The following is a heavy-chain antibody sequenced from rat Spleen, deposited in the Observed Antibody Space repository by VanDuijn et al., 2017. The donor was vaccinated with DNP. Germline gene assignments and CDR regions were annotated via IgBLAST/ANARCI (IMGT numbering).Heavy chain of an antibody. V-gene: IGHV5-19*01. CDR2: ISNSGGFT. J-gene: IGHJ2*01. Sequence: EVQLVESGGGLVQPGRSLKLSCAASGFTFSNYGMHWIRQAPTKGLEWVASISNSGGFTCYRDSVKGRFTISRDNAKSTLYLQMDSLRSEDTAIYYCTTTHYYDGWFPFDYWGQGVMVTVSS. CDR3: TTTHYYDGWFPFDY. D-gene: IGHD1-12*02. CDR1: GFTFSNYG.